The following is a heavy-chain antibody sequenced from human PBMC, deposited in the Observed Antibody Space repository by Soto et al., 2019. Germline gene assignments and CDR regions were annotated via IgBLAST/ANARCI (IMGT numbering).Heavy chain of an antibody. CDR3: ARDRYYDFWSGYYTYYYYYGMDV. V-gene: IGHV3-30-3*01. CDR2: ISYDGSNK. D-gene: IGHD3-3*01. Sequence: PGGSLRLSCAASGFTFSSYAMHWVRQAPGKGLEWVAVISYDGSNKYYADSVKGRFTISRDNSKITLYLQMNSLRAEDTAVYYCARDRYYDFWSGYYTYYYYYGMDVWGQGTTVTVSS. J-gene: IGHJ6*02. CDR1: GFTFSSYA.